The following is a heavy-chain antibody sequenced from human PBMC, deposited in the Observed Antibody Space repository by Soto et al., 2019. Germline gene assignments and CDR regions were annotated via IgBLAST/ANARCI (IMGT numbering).Heavy chain of an antibody. CDR2: IIPIFGTA. V-gene: IGHV1-69*06. Sequence: SVKVSCKASGGTFSSYAISWVRQAPGQGLEWMGGIIPIFGTANYAQKFQGRVTITADKSTSTAYMELSSLRSEDTAVYYCARDRSSWYYFDYWGQGTLVTVSS. J-gene: IGHJ4*02. CDR1: GGTFSSYA. CDR3: ARDRSSWYYFDY. D-gene: IGHD6-13*01.